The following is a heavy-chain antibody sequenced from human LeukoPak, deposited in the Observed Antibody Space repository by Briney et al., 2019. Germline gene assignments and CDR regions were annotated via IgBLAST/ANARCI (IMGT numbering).Heavy chain of an antibody. Sequence: GGSLRLSCAASGFIFSDYYMSWIRQAPGKGLEWVSYISSSGTTIYYADSVKGRFTISRDNAKNSLYLQMNSLRAEDTAVYYCARWNSVVTPRWFDPWGQGTLVTVSS. D-gene: IGHD4-23*01. J-gene: IGHJ5*02. V-gene: IGHV3-11*04. CDR1: GFIFSDYY. CDR3: ARWNSVVTPRWFDP. CDR2: ISSSGTTI.